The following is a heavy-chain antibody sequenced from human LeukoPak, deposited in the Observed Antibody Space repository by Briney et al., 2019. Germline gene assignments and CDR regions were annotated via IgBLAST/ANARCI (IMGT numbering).Heavy chain of an antibody. D-gene: IGHD2-2*01. J-gene: IGHJ5*02. CDR3: ARDWGLSLGYCSRTSCDGTWFDP. CDR2: IYAGGST. CDR1: GGSISNYY. V-gene: IGHV4-4*07. Sequence: PSETLSLTCTVSGGSISNYYWNWIRQSAGKGLEWIGRIYAGGSTNYNPSLKSRVTMSIDTSKNQFSLKLNSVTAADTALYYCARDWGLSLGYCSRTSCDGTWFDPWGQGTLVTVSS.